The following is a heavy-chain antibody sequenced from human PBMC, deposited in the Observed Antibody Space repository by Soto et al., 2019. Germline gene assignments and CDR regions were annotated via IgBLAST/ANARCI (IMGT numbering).Heavy chain of an antibody. D-gene: IGHD2-15*01. Sequence: QITLKESGPMLVKPTQTLTLTCTFSGFSLSSSGVSVGWIRQPPGKAMEWLAHIYWSDDKRYSPSLKNRLIITKDTSKNHVISTMTDMDPVDTATFYCTHSRRYSAFDFWGQGTMVAVSS. CDR1: GFSLSSSGVS. CDR3: THSRRYSAFDF. CDR2: IYWSDDK. J-gene: IGHJ3*01. V-gene: IGHV2-5*01.